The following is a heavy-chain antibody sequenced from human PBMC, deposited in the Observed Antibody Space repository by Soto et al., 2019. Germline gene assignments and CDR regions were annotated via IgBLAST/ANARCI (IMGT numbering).Heavy chain of an antibody. CDR3: SRETLWFGESPKS. CDR1: GFTFGSYW. V-gene: IGHV3-74*01. Sequence: EVQLVESGGGSVQTGWSLRLSCAASGFTFGSYWMDWVRQAPGKGLVWVSRINGDGSRTTYADSVKGRLTISRDNAQKTLYLQMNSLRVDDTAVYYCSRETLWFGESPKSGGQGTLVTVSS. J-gene: IGHJ4*02. D-gene: IGHD3-10*01. CDR2: INGDGSRT.